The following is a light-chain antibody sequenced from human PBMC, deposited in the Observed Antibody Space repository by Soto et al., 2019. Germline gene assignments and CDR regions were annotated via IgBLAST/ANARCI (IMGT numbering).Light chain of an antibody. V-gene: IGLV2-14*01. CDR1: SSDVGGSNY. J-gene: IGLJ2*01. CDR2: EVS. Sequence: QSALTQPASVSGSPGQSITISCTGTSSDVGGSNYVSWYQHHPGKAPKIMIYEVSNRPSGVSNRFSGSRSGHTASLTISGLQAEDEADYYCSSYTSSNTGVFGGGTKLTVL. CDR3: SSYTSSNTGV.